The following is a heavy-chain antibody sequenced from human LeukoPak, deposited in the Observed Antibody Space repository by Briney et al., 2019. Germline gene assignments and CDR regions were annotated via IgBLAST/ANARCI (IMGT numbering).Heavy chain of an antibody. CDR3: ARGYYYDSSGYYYGMDV. CDR1: GGSISSGSYY. CDR2: IYTSGST. J-gene: IGHJ6*02. Sequence: PSQTLSLTCTVSGGSISSGSYYWSWIRQPAGKGLEWIGRIYTSGSTNYNPPLKSRVTISVDTSKNQFSLKLSSVTAADTAVYYCARGYYYDSSGYYYGMDVWGQGTTVTVSS. D-gene: IGHD3-22*01. V-gene: IGHV4-61*02.